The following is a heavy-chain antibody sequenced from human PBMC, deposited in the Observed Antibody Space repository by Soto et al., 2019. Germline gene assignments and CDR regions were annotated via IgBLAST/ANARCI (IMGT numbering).Heavy chain of an antibody. CDR2: INAGNGNT. V-gene: IGHV1-3*01. Sequence: ASVKVSCKASGYTFTSYAMHWVRQAPGQRREWMGWINAGNGNTKYSQKFQGRVTITRDTSASTAYMELSSLRSEDTAVYYCARETRSGYCSGGSCHYYFDYWGQGTLVTVSS. CDR3: ARETRSGYCSGGSCHYYFDY. J-gene: IGHJ4*02. CDR1: GYTFTSYA. D-gene: IGHD2-15*01.